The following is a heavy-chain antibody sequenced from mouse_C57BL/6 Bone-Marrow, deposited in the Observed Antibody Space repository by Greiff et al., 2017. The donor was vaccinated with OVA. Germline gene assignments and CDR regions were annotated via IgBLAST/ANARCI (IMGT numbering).Heavy chain of an antibody. D-gene: IGHD1-1*01. V-gene: IGHV1-55*01. J-gene: IGHJ4*01. CDR1: GYTFTSYW. CDR3: ASYGRYAMDV. Sequence: VQLQQPGAELVKPGASVKMSCKASGYTFTSYWITWVKQRPGQGLEWIGDIYPGSGSTNYNEKFKSKATLTVDTSSSTAYMQLSSLTSEDAAVDYCASYGRYAMDVWGQGTSVTVSS. CDR2: IYPGSGST.